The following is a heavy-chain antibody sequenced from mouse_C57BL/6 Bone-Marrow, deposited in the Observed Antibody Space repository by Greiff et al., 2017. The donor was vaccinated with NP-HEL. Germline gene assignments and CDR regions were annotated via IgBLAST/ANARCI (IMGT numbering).Heavy chain of an antibody. Sequence: EVQRVESGPGLVKPSQSLSLTCSVTGYSITSGYYWNWIRQFPGNKLEWMGYISYDGSNNYNPSLKNRISITRDTSKNQFFLKLNSVTTEDTATYYCARDDYGPYYYAMDYWGQGTSVTVSS. CDR2: ISYDGSN. CDR1: GYSITSGYY. CDR3: ARDDYGPYYYAMDY. V-gene: IGHV3-6*01. D-gene: IGHD1-1*02. J-gene: IGHJ4*01.